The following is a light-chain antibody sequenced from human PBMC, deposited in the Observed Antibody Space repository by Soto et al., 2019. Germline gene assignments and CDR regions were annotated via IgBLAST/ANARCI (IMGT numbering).Light chain of an antibody. CDR2: AAS. V-gene: IGKV1-39*01. Sequence: DIQMTQSPSSLSASVGDRVTITCRASQSIGTKLSWYQQKPGKAPKLLIHAASSLQSVVPSRFSGSGSGTDFTLTISSLQPEDFAVYYCQQSSSTLYTFGQGTNLEIK. CDR3: QQSSSTLYT. J-gene: IGKJ2*01. CDR1: QSIGTK.